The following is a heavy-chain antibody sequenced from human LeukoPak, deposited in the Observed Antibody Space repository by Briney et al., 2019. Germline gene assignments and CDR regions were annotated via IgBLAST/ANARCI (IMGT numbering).Heavy chain of an antibody. J-gene: IGHJ4*02. D-gene: IGHD5-24*01. CDR2: ISSGSSYI. V-gene: IGHV3-21*01. CDR1: GFTFNSYS. Sequence: GGSLRLSCAASGFTFNSYSMNWVRQAPGKGLEWVSCISSGSSYIYYADSVKGRFTISRDNAKNSLYLQMNSLRAEDTAIYYCTRVGYIDEGIDYWGQGTLVTVSS. CDR3: TRVGYIDEGIDY.